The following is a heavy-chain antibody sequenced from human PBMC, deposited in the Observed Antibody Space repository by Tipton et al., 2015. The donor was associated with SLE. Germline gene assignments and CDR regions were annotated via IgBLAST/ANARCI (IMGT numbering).Heavy chain of an antibody. J-gene: IGHJ4*02. D-gene: IGHD2-15*01. V-gene: IGHV4-34*01. CDR2: VTQSGAT. CDR3: ARSRTPGLVDY. CDR1: GGSFNVYY. Sequence: LRLSCAVYGGSFNVYYWSWIRHPPGKGLEWIGEVTQSGATNYNSSLKSRVTISVDTPLTQFSLKLTSVTAADTAVYYCARSRTPGLVDYWSQGTLVTVSS.